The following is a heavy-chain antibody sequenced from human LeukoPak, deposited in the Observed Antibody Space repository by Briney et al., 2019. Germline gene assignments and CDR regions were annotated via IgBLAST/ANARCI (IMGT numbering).Heavy chain of an antibody. D-gene: IGHD3-10*01. V-gene: IGHV4-34*01. CDR3: ASSRSGSYYNGNDAFDI. CDR1: GGSFSGYY. Sequence: PSETLSLTCAVYGGSFSGYYWSWIPQPPGKGLEGIGEINHSGSTNYNPSLKSRVTISVDTSKNQFSLKLSSVTAADTAVYYCASSRSGSYYNGNDAFDIWGQGTMVTVSS. J-gene: IGHJ3*02. CDR2: INHSGST.